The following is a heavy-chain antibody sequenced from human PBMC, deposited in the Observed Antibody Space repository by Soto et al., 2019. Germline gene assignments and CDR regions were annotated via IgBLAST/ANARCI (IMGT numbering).Heavy chain of an antibody. D-gene: IGHD2-15*01. Sequence: EGQLVESGGGLVQPGGSLRLSCAASGFTFSIYWMTWVRQAPGKGLEWVANIKQDGSEKYYVDSVKGRFTISRDNAKNSLYLQMNGLRAEDTAVYYCARVVVALPYNWFDPWGQGTLVTVSS. CDR1: GFTFSIYW. CDR3: ARVVVALPYNWFDP. J-gene: IGHJ5*02. CDR2: IKQDGSEK. V-gene: IGHV3-7*04.